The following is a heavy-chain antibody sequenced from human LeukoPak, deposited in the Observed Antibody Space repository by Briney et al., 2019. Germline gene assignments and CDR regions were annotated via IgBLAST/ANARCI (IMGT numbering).Heavy chain of an antibody. CDR1: GFTFSSYA. D-gene: IGHD3-10*01. J-gene: IGHJ6*02. CDR2: ISGSGGST. CDR3: AKSDYYGSGSYFPSLVHYYYYYGMDV. Sequence: GGSLRLSCAASGFTFSSYAMSWVRQAPGKGLEWVSAISGSGGSTYYADSVKGRFTISRDNSKNTLYLQMNSLRAEDTAVYYCAKSDYYGSGSYFPSLVHYYYYYGMDVWGQGTTVTVSS. V-gene: IGHV3-23*01.